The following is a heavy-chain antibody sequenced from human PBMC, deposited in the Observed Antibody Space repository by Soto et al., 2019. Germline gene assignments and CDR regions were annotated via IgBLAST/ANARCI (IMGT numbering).Heavy chain of an antibody. CDR3: ARDRDPNYYGSGSLNWFDP. D-gene: IGHD3-10*01. Sequence: PGGLRLSCEVSGFIFSSYPMSWVRQAPGKGLEWVSGIGGSGDRRYYAESLKGRFTISRDNSRSTLYLQMNSLRAEDTAVYYCARDRDPNYYGSGSLNWFDPWGQGTLVTVSS. V-gene: IGHV3-23*01. CDR1: GFIFSSYP. J-gene: IGHJ5*02. CDR2: IGGSGDRR.